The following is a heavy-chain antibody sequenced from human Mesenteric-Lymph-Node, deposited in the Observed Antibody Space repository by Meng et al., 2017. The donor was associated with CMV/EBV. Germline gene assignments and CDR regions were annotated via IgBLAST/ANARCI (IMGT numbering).Heavy chain of an antibody. Sequence: GESLKISCAASGFTVSSNYMSWVRQAPGKGLEWVSVIYSGGSTYYADSVKGRFTISRDNSKNTLYLQMNSLRPEDTAVYYCARGVYWGQGTLVTVSS. J-gene: IGHJ4*02. CDR3: ARGVY. CDR2: IYSGGST. V-gene: IGHV3-66*02. CDR1: GFTVSSNY.